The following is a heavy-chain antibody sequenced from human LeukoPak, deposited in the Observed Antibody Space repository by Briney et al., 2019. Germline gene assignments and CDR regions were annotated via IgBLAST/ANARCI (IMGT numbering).Heavy chain of an antibody. CDR3: ARDGEIAVAGAGGGY. CDR1: GYTFTSYG. CDR2: ISAYNGNT. V-gene: IGHV1-18*01. D-gene: IGHD6-19*01. Sequence: ASVKVSCKASGYTFTSYGISWVRQAPGQGLEWMGWISAYNGNTNYAQKLQGRVTMTTDTSTSTAYMELRSLRPDDTAVYYCARDGEIAVAGAGGGYWGQGTLVTVS. J-gene: IGHJ4*02.